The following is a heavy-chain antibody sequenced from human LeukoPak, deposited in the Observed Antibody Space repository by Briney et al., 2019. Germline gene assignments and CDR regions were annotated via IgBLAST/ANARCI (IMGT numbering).Heavy chain of an antibody. CDR3: ARDRTSCYTWGCYRWFDP. V-gene: IGHV3-23*01. J-gene: IGHJ5*02. CDR2: ISGSGANT. Sequence: GGSLRLSCAASGFTFSTYAMSWVRQAPGKGLEWVSTISGSGANTYYADSVRGRFTISRDNSKNTLYLHMNSLRAEDTAVYYCARDRTSCYTWGCYRWFDPWGQGTLVTVSS. CDR1: GFTFSTYA. D-gene: IGHD2-2*02.